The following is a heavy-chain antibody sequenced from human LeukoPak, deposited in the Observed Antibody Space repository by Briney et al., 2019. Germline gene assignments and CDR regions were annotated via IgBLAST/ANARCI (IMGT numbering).Heavy chain of an antibody. CDR3: AGSLGSSSWTPYVDY. J-gene: IGHJ4*02. V-gene: IGHV4-38-2*01. CDR1: GYSISSGYD. D-gene: IGHD6-13*01. Sequence: SETLSLTCAVSGYSISSGYDWGWIRQPPGKGLAWIGSIYHSGSTYYNPSLKSRVTISVDTSKNQFSLKLSSVTAADTAVYYCAGSLGSSSWTPYVDYWGQGTLVTVSS. CDR2: IYHSGST.